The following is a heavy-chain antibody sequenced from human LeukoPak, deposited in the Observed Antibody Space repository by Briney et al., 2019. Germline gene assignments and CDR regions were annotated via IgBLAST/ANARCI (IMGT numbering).Heavy chain of an antibody. CDR1: GFTFSSYG. J-gene: IGHJ4*02. D-gene: IGHD6-6*01. CDR2: ISYDGSNK. CDR3: AKDRDSSFPYYFDY. V-gene: IGHV3-30*18. Sequence: PGGSLRLSCAASGFTFSSYGMHWVRQAPGKGLEWVAVISYDGSNKYYADSVKGRFTISRDNSKNTLYLQMNSLRAEDTAVYYCAKDRDSSFPYYFDYWGQGTLVTVSS.